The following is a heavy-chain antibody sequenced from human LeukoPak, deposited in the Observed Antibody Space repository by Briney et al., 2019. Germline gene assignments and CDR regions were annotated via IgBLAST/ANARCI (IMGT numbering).Heavy chain of an antibody. CDR3: ARDRRSSSYYYYYGMDV. V-gene: IGHV3-11*01. Sequence: GGSLRVSCAAAGFTFSDYYMSWIRQAPGKGLEWVSYISSSGSTIYYADSVKGRFTISRDNAKNSLYLQMNSLRAEDTAVYYCARDRRSSSYYYYYGMDVWGQGTTVTVSS. CDR2: ISSSGSTI. D-gene: IGHD6-13*01. J-gene: IGHJ6*02. CDR1: GFTFSDYY.